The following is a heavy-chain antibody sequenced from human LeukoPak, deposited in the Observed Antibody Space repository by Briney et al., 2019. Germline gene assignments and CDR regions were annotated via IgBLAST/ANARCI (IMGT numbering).Heavy chain of an antibody. CDR1: GFTSSSYA. V-gene: IGHV3-23*01. CDR3: AKDYHYYDSSGYYPDAFDI. J-gene: IGHJ3*02. CDR2: ISGSGGST. Sequence: SGGSLRLSCAASGFTSSSYAMSWVRQAPGKGLEWVSAISGSGGSTYYADSVKGRFTISRDNSKNTLYLQMNSLRAEDTAVYYCAKDYHYYDSSGYYPDAFDIWGQGTMVTVSS. D-gene: IGHD3-22*01.